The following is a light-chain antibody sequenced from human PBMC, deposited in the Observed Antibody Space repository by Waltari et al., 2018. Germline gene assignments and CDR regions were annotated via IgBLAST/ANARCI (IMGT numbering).Light chain of an antibody. Sequence: QSALTQPPSVSGSPGQSVTISCTGTSRDIGGYDYVSWYQQHPGSAPKLIIFEVSERPSGVPSRFSGSKSANTASLTGSGLQTDDEADYFCSSYAGSNNIYVFGTGTKVTV. CDR2: EVS. J-gene: IGLJ1*01. CDR3: SSYAGSNNIYV. V-gene: IGLV2-8*01. CDR1: SRDIGGYDY.